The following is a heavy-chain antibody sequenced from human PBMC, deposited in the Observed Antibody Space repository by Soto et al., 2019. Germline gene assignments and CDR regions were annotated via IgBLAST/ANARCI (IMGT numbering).Heavy chain of an antibody. Sequence: VGSLRLSCAASGFTFTRFSMNWVRQAPGKGLEWVSSISSTTNYIYYGDSMKGRFTISRDNAKNSLYLEMNSLRAEDTAVYYCARESEDLTSNFDYWGQGTLVTVSS. J-gene: IGHJ4*02. CDR1: GFTFTRFS. V-gene: IGHV3-21*06. CDR2: ISSTTNYI. CDR3: ARESEDLTSNFDY.